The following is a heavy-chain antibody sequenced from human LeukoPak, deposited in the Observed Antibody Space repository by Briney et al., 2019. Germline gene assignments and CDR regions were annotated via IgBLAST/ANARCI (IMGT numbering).Heavy chain of an antibody. V-gene: IGHV4-59*01. CDR2: IYYSGST. CDR3: ARGLSHCSGGSCYPGPDAFDI. Sequence: PSETLSLTCTVSGGSISSYHWSWIRQPPGKGLEWIGYIYYSGSTNYNPSLKSRVTISVDTSKNQFSLKLSSVTAADTAVYYCARGLSHCSGGSCYPGPDAFDIWGQGTMVTVSS. D-gene: IGHD2-15*01. J-gene: IGHJ3*02. CDR1: GGSISSYH.